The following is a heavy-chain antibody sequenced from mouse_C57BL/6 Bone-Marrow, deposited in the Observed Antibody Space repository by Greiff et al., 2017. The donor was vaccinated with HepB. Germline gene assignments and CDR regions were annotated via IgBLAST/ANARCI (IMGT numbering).Heavy chain of an antibody. CDR3: ATYYYGCSWYFAV. V-gene: IGHV5-17*01. Sequence: VQLKESGGGLVKPGGSLKLSCAASGFTFRDYGMHWVRQAPEKGLEWVAYISSGSSTIYYADTVKGRFTISRDNAKNTLFLQMTSLRSEDTAMYYCATYYYGCSWYFAVWGTGTTVTVSS. CDR2: ISSGSSTI. CDR1: GFTFRDYG. J-gene: IGHJ1*03. D-gene: IGHD1-1*01.